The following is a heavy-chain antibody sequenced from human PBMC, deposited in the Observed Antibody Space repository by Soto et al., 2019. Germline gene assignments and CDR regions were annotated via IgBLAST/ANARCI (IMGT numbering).Heavy chain of an antibody. Sequence: LETLSLTWTVACGSSSNSGCYRGRNRQPPGKGLEWIGYIYYSGSTNYNPSLKSRVTISVDTSKNQFSLKLSSVTAADTAVYYCASMEEMATISYWGQGTLVTVSS. CDR3: ASMEEMATISY. J-gene: IGHJ4*02. CDR1: CGSSSNSGCY. V-gene: IGHV4-61*05. CDR2: IYYSGST. D-gene: IGHD5-12*01.